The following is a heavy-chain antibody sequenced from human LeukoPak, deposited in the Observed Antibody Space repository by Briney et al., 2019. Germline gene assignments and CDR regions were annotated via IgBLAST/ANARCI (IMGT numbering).Heavy chain of an antibody. J-gene: IGHJ3*02. CDR2: IIPIFGTA. Sequence: ASVKVSCKASGGTFSSYAISWVRQAPGQGLEWMGGIIPIFGTANYAQKFQGRVTITADESTSTAYMELSSLRSEDTAVYYCARGGDTAMNGYAFDIRGQGTMVTVSS. CDR1: GGTFSSYA. V-gene: IGHV1-69*13. D-gene: IGHD5-18*01. CDR3: ARGGDTAMNGYAFDI.